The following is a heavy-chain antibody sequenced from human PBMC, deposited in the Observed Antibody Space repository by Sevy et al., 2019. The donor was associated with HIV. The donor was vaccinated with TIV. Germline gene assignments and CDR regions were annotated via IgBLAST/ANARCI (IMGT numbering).Heavy chain of an antibody. J-gene: IGHJ5*02. CDR3: ARGTPAFCTGGVCFNWFGP. CDR1: RFSFNGYG. Sequence: GGSLRLSCAASRFSFNGYGMHWVRQAPGKGLEWVAFIRYDGSNKYYADSVKGRFTISRDDSKNTLYLQMNSLRAEDTALDYCARGTPAFCTGGVCFNWFGPWGQGTLVTVSS. V-gene: IGHV3-30*02. D-gene: IGHD2-8*02. CDR2: IRYDGSNK.